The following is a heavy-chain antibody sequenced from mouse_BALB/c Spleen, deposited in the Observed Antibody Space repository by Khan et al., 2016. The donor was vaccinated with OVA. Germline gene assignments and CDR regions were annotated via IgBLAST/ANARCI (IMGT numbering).Heavy chain of an antibody. D-gene: IGHD1-1*01. V-gene: IGHV1-7*01. Sequence: QVQLKESGAELAKPGASVKMSCKASGYTFTSYWMHWVKQRPGQGLEWIGYINPSTDYTEYNQKFKDKATLTVDKSSSTAYMQLTSLTSEDSAVYYCVNHGSSSAWFTYWCQGTLVTVSA. CDR3: VNHGSSSAWFTY. CDR2: INPSTDYT. J-gene: IGHJ3*01. CDR1: GYTFTSYW.